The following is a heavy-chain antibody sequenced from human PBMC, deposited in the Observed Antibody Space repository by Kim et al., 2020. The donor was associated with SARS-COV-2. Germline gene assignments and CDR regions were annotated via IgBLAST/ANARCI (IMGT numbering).Heavy chain of an antibody. CDR2: IYPGDSDT. D-gene: IGHD6-19*01. V-gene: IGHV5-51*01. Sequence: GESLKISCKASGYSFSSYWIGWVRQMPGKGLEWMAIIYPGDSDTRYSPSFQGQVTISADKSINTAYLQWSSLKASDTAMYYCARRDSSAWYYFDYWAQETLVTVSA. J-gene: IGHJ4*02. CDR1: GYSFSSYW. CDR3: ARRDSSAWYYFDY.